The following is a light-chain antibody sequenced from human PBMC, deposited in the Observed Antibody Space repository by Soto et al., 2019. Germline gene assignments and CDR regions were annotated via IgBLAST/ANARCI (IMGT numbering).Light chain of an antibody. Sequence: DIQMTQSPSSLSAAIGDRVTITCRASQGISNYLAWYQQKPGKVPKLLIYAASTLQSGVPSRFSGSGSGTDFTLTISSLQPVDVATYYCQKYNSAPLITFGQGTRLEIK. V-gene: IGKV1-27*01. CDR2: AAS. CDR3: QKYNSAPLIT. CDR1: QGISNY. J-gene: IGKJ5*01.